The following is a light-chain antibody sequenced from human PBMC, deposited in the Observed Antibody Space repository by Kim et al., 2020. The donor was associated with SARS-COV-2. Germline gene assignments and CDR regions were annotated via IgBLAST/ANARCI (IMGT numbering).Light chain of an antibody. V-gene: IGKV1-33*01. CDR3: QQYDTLPLT. CDR1: QDISIY. J-gene: IGKJ4*01. CDR2: DGS. Sequence: ASVGDRVTITCQARQDISIYLSWYQQKPGKAPELLIYDGSNLETGVPSRFSGSGFGTDFTFTISSLHPEDFATYYCQQYDTLPLTFGAGTKVDIK.